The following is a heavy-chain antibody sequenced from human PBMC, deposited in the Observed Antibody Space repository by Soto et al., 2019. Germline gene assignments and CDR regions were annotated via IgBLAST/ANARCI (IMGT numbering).Heavy chain of an antibody. V-gene: IGHV3-74*01. CDR2: INSDGSST. CDR1: GFTFSSYW. Sequence: GGSLRLSCAGSGFTFSSYWMDWVRQAPGKGLVWVSRINSDGSSTTYADSVKGRFTISRDNAKNTLYLQMNTLRAEDTAVYYCARSYGDYEDWFDPWGQGTLVTVSS. CDR3: ARSYGDYEDWFDP. D-gene: IGHD4-17*01. J-gene: IGHJ5*02.